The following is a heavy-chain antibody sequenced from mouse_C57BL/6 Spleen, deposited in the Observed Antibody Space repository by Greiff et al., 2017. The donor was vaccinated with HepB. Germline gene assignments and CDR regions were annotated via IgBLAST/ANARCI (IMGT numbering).Heavy chain of an antibody. CDR3: TRVGSGYVYFDY. Sequence: EVQRVESGEGLVKPGGSLKLSCAASGFTFSSYAMSWVRQTPEKRLEWVAYISSGGDYIYYADTVKGRFTISRDNARNTLYLQLSSLKSEDTAMYYCTRVGSGYVYFDYWGQGTTLTVSS. CDR2: ISSGGDYI. V-gene: IGHV5-9-1*02. D-gene: IGHD3-2*02. J-gene: IGHJ2*01. CDR1: GFTFSSYA.